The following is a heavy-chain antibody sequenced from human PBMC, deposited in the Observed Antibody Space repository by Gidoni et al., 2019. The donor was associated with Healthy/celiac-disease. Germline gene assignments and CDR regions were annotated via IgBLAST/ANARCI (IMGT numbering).Heavy chain of an antibody. J-gene: IGHJ6*03. CDR1: GGTFSSYA. CDR3: ARSPDCSSTSCYLRQYYYYYVDV. Sequence: QVQLVQSGAEVKKPGSSVKVSCKASGGTFSSYAISWVRQAPGQGLEWMGGIIPIFGTANYAQKFQGRVTITADESTSTAYMELSSLRSEDTAVYYCARSPDCSSTSCYLRQYYYYYVDVWGKGTTVTVSS. V-gene: IGHV1-69*01. D-gene: IGHD2-2*01. CDR2: IIPIFGTA.